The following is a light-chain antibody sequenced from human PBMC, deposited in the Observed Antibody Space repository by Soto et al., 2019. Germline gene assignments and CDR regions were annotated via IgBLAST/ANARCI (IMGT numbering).Light chain of an antibody. Sequence: EIVLTQSPATLSLSPGERATLSCRASQSVSSYLAWYQQKPGQAPRLLIYDASNRATGIPARFSGSGSGTDFTLTISSLEPEDFAVYYCQQRSHWPTLGPGTKVDIK. V-gene: IGKV3-11*01. CDR3: QQRSHWPT. J-gene: IGKJ3*01. CDR1: QSVSSY. CDR2: DAS.